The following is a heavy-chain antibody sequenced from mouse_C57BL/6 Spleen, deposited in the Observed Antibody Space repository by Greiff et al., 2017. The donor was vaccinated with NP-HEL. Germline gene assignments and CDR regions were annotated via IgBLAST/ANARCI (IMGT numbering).Heavy chain of an antibody. J-gene: IGHJ4*01. D-gene: IGHD1-1*01. Sequence: EVMLVESGGGLVQPGGSLSLSCAASGFTFTDYYMSWVRQPPGKALEWLGFIRNKANGYTTEYSASVKGRFTISRDNSQSILYLQMNALRAEDSATYYCARYPSDFIGYAMDYWGQGTSVTVSS. CDR3: ARYPSDFIGYAMDY. CDR1: GFTFTDYY. CDR2: IRNKANGYTT. V-gene: IGHV7-3*01.